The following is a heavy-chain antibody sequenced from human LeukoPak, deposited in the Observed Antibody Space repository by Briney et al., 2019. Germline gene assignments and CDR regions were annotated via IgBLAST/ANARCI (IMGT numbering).Heavy chain of an antibody. Sequence: ASVKVSCKASGYTFTSYDINWVRQATGQGLEWMGWMNPNSGNTGYAQKFQGRVTMTRNTSISTAYMELSSLRSEDTAVYYCVRGDLLWFGELLPFGYWGQGTLVTVSS. CDR2: MNPNSGNT. CDR3: VRGDLLWFGELLPFGY. D-gene: IGHD3-10*01. J-gene: IGHJ4*02. CDR1: GYTFTSYD. V-gene: IGHV1-8*01.